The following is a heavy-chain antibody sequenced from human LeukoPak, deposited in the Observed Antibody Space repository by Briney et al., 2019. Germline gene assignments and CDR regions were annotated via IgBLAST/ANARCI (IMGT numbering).Heavy chain of an antibody. Sequence: SETLCLTCLVSGDSIRTTSFWGWIRQPPGMVLEVIAICSYSGINYYYPSLRSRVIVSADTYKNQFSLRLTTVPAADTAVYYCARRGGHSWDVGNWFDPWGQGILVTVSS. D-gene: IGHD6-13*01. V-gene: IGHV4-39*01. CDR2: CSYSGIN. J-gene: IGHJ5*02. CDR3: ARRGGHSWDVGNWFDP. CDR1: GDSIRTTSF.